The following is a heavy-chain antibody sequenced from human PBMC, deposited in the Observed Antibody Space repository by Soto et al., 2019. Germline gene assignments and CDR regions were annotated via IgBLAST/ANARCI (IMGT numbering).Heavy chain of an antibody. Sequence: QVQLQESGPGLVKPSQTLSLTCTVSGGSISSGGYYWSWIRQHPGKGLEWIGYIYYSGSTYYNPSLKSRVTISVDTSKNQFSLKLSSVTAADTAVYYCARSLSPYCSSTSCPSGAFEIWGQGTMVTVSS. V-gene: IGHV4-31*03. CDR3: ARSLSPYCSSTSCPSGAFEI. D-gene: IGHD2-2*01. J-gene: IGHJ3*02. CDR1: GGSISSGGYY. CDR2: IYYSGST.